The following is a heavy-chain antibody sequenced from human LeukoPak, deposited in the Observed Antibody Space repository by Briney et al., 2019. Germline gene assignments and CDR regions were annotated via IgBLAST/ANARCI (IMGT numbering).Heavy chain of an antibody. CDR1: GFTFSSYW. CDR3: ATRPGYRAFDY. J-gene: IGHJ4*02. V-gene: IGHV3-23*01. D-gene: IGHD1-1*01. CDR2: ISDSGGKT. Sequence: GGSLRLSCAASGFTFSSYWMHWVRQAPGKGLEWVSVISDSGGKTHYADSVKGRFTISRDNSKNTLYLQMNSLRLEDTAVYYCATRPGYRAFDYWGQGTLVTVSS.